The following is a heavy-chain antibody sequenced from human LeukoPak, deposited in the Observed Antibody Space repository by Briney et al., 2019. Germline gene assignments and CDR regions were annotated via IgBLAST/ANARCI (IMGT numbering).Heavy chain of an antibody. D-gene: IGHD5-18*01. V-gene: IGHV3-48*03. CDR3: ARGAWLPQY. Sequence: AGGSLRLSCVASGFTFSSYEMNRVRQAPGKGLEWVSYISSSGMITYYADSVKGRFTISRDNAKNSLYLQMNSLRAEDTAVYYCARGAWLPQYWGQGTLVTGSS. CDR2: ISSSGMIT. CDR1: GFTFSSYE. J-gene: IGHJ4*02.